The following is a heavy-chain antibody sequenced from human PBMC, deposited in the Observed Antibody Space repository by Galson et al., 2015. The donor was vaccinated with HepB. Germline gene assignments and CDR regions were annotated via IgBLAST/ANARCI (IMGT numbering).Heavy chain of an antibody. V-gene: IGHV1-18*04. CDR1: GYTFTSYG. CDR2: ISAYNGNT. J-gene: IGHJ3*02. CDR3: ARDGDTGPRVGVFDI. Sequence: SVKVSCKASGYTFTSYGISWVRQAPGQGLEWMGWISAYNGNTNYAQKLQGRVTMTTDTSTSTAYMELRSLRSDDTAVYYCARDGDTGPRVGVFDIWGQGTMVTVSS. D-gene: IGHD1-1*01.